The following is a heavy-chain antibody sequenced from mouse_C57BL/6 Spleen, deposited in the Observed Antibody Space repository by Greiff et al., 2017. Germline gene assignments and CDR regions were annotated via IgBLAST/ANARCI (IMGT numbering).Heavy chain of an antibody. V-gene: IGHV2-5*01. CDR2: IWRGGST. J-gene: IGHJ1*03. Sequence: QVQLQQSGPGLVQPSQSLSITCTASGFSLTSYGVHWVRQSPGKGLEWLGVIWRGGSTDYNAAFMSRLGITKDNSKSQVFFKKNSLQADYTAIYYGDKNSYYSKGYWYFDVWGTGTTVTVSS. CDR1: GFSLTSYG. CDR3: DKNSYYSKGYWYFDV. D-gene: IGHD2-5*01.